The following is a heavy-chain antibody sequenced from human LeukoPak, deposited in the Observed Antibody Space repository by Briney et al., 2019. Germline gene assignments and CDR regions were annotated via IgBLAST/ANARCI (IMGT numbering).Heavy chain of an antibody. CDR1: GFTFSNYA. D-gene: IGHD5-12*01. V-gene: IGHV3-49*04. J-gene: IGHJ6*03. Sequence: GGSLRLSCAASGFTFSNYAMAWVRQAPGKGLEWVGFIRSKAYGGTTEYAASVKGRFTILRDDSKSIAYLQMNSLKTEDTAVYYCTRDQRLPRSYYYYMDVWGKGTTVTVSS. CDR2: IRSKAYGGTT. CDR3: TRDQRLPRSYYYYMDV.